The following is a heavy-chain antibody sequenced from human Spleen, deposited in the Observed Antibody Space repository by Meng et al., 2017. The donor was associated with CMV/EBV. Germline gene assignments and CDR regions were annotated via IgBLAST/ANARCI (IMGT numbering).Heavy chain of an antibody. CDR1: GFIFDDYA. D-gene: IGHD6-13*01. Sequence: SLKISCEASGFIFDDYAMHWVRQVPGKGLEWISGISWNSGDMDYADSVKGRLTISRDNAKNSLYLQMNSLKREDTALYYCVKDVSSSWPYYFDFWGQGTLVTVSS. V-gene: IGHV3-9*01. CDR2: ISWNSGDM. CDR3: VKDVSSSWPYYFDF. J-gene: IGHJ4*02.